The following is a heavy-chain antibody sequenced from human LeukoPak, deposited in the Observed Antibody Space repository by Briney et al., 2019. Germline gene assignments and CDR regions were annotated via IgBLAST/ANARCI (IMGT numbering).Heavy chain of an antibody. V-gene: IGHV4-34*01. CDR2: INHSGST. CDR1: GGSFSGYY. D-gene: IGHD4-23*01. Sequence: PSETLSLTCAVYGGSFSGYYWSWIRQPPGKGLEWIGEINHSGSTNYNPSLKSRVTISVDTSKNQFSLKLTSVTAADTAVYYCARHWVVTPNYWGQGTLVTVSS. CDR3: ARHWVVTPNY. J-gene: IGHJ4*02.